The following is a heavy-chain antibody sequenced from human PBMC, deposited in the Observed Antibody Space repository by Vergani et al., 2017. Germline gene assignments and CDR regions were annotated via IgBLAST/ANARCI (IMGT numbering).Heavy chain of an antibody. CDR2: IDHTGRP. V-gene: IGHV4-34*01. Sequence: QVQLQQWGGGLLKPSETLSLTCVVNGGSFTSYHWTWIRQSPGEGLEWVGDIDHTGRPDYNPYLKGRLTMSVDNSRNQFSLTLNSVTATDTAIYFCARVNTETNGHLYYYYYMDVWGQGTAVTVS. CDR3: ARVNTETNGHLYYYYYMDV. J-gene: IGHJ6*03. CDR1: GGSFTSYH. D-gene: IGHD4-11*01.